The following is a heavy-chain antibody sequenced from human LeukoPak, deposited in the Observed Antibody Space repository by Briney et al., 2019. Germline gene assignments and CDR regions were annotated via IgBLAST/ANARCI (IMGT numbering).Heavy chain of an antibody. J-gene: IGHJ4*02. V-gene: IGHV3-23*01. D-gene: IGHD6-19*01. CDR2: ISGSGGST. Sequence: PGGSLRLSCAASGFTFSSYAMSWVRQAPGKGLEWVSAISGSGGSTYYADSVKGRFTISRDNAKNSLYLQMNSLRAEDTAVYYCARASGYSSGWYPNGGDYWGQGTLVTVSS. CDR1: GFTFSSYA. CDR3: ARASGYSSGWYPNGGDY.